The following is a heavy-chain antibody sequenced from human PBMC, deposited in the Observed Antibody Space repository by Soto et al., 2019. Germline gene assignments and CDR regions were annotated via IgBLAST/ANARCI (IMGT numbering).Heavy chain of an antibody. Sequence: SVKVSCKASGGTFSSYAISWVRQAPGQGLEWMGGIIPIFGTANYAQKFQGRVTITADKSTSTAYVELSSLRSEDTAVYYCAREIFSGGGYDTRGYYYYYGLDVWGQGTTVTVSS. V-gene: IGHV1-69*06. J-gene: IGHJ6*02. CDR2: IIPIFGTA. CDR1: GGTFSSYA. CDR3: AREIFSGGGYDTRGYYYYYGLDV. D-gene: IGHD5-12*01.